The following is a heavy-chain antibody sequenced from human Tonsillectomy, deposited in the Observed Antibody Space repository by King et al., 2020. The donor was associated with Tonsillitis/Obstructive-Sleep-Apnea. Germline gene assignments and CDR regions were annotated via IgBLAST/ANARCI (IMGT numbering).Heavy chain of an antibody. J-gene: IGHJ4*02. D-gene: IGHD3-22*01. V-gene: IGHV3-23*04. CDR2: ISGSGSST. Sequence: EVQLVESGGGLVQPGGSLRLSCAASGFTFSTYGMSWVRQAPGKGLEWVSAISGSGSSTYYAESVKGRFTISRDNSKNTLYLQMNSLRAEDTAIYYCAKSITMIVVIITAPFDYWGQGTLVTVSS. CDR3: AKSITMIVVIITAPFDY. CDR1: GFTFSTYG.